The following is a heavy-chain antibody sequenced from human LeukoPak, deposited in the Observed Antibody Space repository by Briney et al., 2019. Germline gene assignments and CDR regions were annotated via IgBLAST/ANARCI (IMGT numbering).Heavy chain of an antibody. V-gene: IGHV4-59*01. D-gene: IGHD2-2*01. J-gene: IGHJ1*01. CDR2: IYYSGST. Sequence: SETLSLTCTVSGGSISSYYWSWIRQPPGKGLEWIGYIYYSGSTNYNPSLKSRVTISVDTSKNQFSLKLSSVTAADTAVYYCARGYCSSTSCHLYEYFQHWGQGTLVTVSS. CDR1: GGSISSYY. CDR3: ARGYCSSTSCHLYEYFQH.